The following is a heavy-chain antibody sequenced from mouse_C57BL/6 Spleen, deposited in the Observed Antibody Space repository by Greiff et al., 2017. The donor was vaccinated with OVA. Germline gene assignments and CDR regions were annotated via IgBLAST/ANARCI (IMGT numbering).Heavy chain of an antibody. CDR1: GYSITSGYY. V-gene: IGHV3-6*01. CDR2: ISYDGSN. CDR3: ARYSPYYYAMDY. J-gene: IGHJ4*01. D-gene: IGHD2-12*01. Sequence: DVKLQESGPGLVKPSQSLSLTCSVTGYSITSGYYWNWIRQFPGNKLEWMGYISYDGSNNYNPSLKNRISITRDTSKNQFFLKLNSVTTEDTATYYCARYSPYYYAMDYWGQGTSVTVSS.